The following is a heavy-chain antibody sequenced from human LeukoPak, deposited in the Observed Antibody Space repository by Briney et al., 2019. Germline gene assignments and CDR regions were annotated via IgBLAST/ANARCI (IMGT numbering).Heavy chain of an antibody. Sequence: GASVKVSCKASGGTFSSYAISWVRQAPGQGLEWMGGIIPIFGTANYAQKFQGRVTITADESTSTAYMELSSLRSEDTAVYYCARDDGRELVAWNYFDYWGQGTLVTVSS. J-gene: IGHJ4*02. D-gene: IGHD1-26*01. CDR2: IIPIFGTA. V-gene: IGHV1-69*13. CDR1: GGTFSSYA. CDR3: ARDDGRELVAWNYFDY.